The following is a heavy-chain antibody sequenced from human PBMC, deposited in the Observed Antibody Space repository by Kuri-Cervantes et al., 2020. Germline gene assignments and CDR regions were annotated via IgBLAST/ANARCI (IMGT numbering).Heavy chain of an antibody. J-gene: IGHJ2*01. CDR1: GYTFTSYA. CDR2: INPNSGGT. CDR3: ARNYGDYVAYWYFDL. V-gene: IGHV1-2*04. Sequence: ASVKVSCKASGYTFTSYAMNWVRQAPGQGLEWMGWINPNSGGTNYAQKFQGWVTMTRDTSISTAYMELSSLRSEDTAVYYCARNYGDYVAYWYFDLWGRGTLVTVSS. D-gene: IGHD4-17*01.